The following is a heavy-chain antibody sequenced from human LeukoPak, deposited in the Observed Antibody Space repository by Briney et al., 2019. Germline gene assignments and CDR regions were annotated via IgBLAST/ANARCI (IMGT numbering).Heavy chain of an antibody. Sequence: QPGGSLILSCAASGFTFSSYDMRWVRQAPGKGLEWVSAISGSGGSTYYADSVKGRFTISRDNSKNTLYLQMNSLRAEDTAVYYCAKDSSSWSGGWFDPWGQGTLVTVSS. CDR2: ISGSGGST. CDR1: GFTFSSYD. CDR3: AKDSSSWSGGWFDP. J-gene: IGHJ5*02. V-gene: IGHV3-23*01. D-gene: IGHD6-13*01.